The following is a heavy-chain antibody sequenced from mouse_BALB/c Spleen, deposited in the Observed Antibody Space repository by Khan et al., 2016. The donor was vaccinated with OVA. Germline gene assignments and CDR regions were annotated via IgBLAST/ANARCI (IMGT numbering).Heavy chain of an antibody. Sequence: EVELVESGGDLVKPGGSLKLSCSASGFTFSTYAMSWVRQTPEKRLEWVATISSAGDYIYYPDSVKGRFTLSRDNAKDTLYLQMSSLRSEDTAMYYCARHNYGPFAYWGQGTLVTVSA. CDR1: GFTFSTYA. CDR3: ARHNYGPFAY. CDR2: ISSAGDYI. J-gene: IGHJ3*01. V-gene: IGHV5-9-3*01. D-gene: IGHD1-1*01.